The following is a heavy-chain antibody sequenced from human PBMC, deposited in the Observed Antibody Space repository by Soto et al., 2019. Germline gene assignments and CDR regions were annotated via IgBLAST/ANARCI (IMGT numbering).Heavy chain of an antibody. V-gene: IGHV3-33*01. Sequence: PGGSLRLSCAASGFNFISYGIHWVRQAPGKGLEWVAVIWSDGNKKYYGDSVNGRFTISRDNSKNMVYLQMNSLRVEDTAMYYCARDSDYGDYHFHSSGQATLVTVSS. CDR3: ARDSDYGDYHFHS. D-gene: IGHD4-17*01. J-gene: IGHJ4*02. CDR2: IWSDGNKK. CDR1: GFNFISYG.